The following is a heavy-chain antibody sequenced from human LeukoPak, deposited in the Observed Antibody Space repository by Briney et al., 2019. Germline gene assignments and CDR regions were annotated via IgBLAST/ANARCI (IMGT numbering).Heavy chain of an antibody. CDR3: AKANVVAAMADWFDP. J-gene: IGHJ5*02. Sequence: GGSLRLSCVASGFTFSNYAMSWVRQAPEKGLDWVSVISGSAHKIRYADSVKGRFTISRDNSENTVYLQMNSLRAEDTAVYYCAKANVVAAMADWFDPWGQGTLVTVSS. V-gene: IGHV3-23*01. CDR1: GFTFSNYA. CDR2: ISGSAHKI. D-gene: IGHD2-15*01.